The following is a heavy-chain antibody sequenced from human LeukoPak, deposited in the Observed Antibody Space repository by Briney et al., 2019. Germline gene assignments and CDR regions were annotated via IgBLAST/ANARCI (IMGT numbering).Heavy chain of an antibody. CDR3: TRGKEGSSSWYEGYYYYMDV. D-gene: IGHD6-13*01. CDR1: GFTFSSYE. Sequence: GGSLRLSCAASGFTFSSYEMNWVRQAPGKGLECVGFIRSKAYGGTTEYAASVKGRFTISRDDSKSIAYLQMNSLKTEDTAVYYCTRGKEGSSSWYEGYYYYMDVWGKGTTVTISS. CDR2: IRSKAYGGTT. J-gene: IGHJ6*03. V-gene: IGHV3-49*04.